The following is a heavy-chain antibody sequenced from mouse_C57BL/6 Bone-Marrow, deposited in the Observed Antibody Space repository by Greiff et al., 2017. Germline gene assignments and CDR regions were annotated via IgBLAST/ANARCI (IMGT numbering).Heavy chain of an antibody. CDR1: GYTFTSYW. J-gene: IGHJ1*03. CDR2: IHPNSGST. Sequence: QVQLQQPGAELVKPGASVKLSCKASGYTFTSYWMHWVKQRPGQGLEWIGMIHPNSGSTNYNEKFKSKATLTVDKSSSTAYLQLSSLTSEDSAIYYCAIDYGSSYRYCDVWGTGTTVTVSS. V-gene: IGHV1-64*01. CDR3: AIDYGSSYRYCDV. D-gene: IGHD1-1*01.